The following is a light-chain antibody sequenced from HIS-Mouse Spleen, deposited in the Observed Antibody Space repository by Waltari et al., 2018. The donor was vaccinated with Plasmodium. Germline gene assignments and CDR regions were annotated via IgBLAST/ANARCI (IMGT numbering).Light chain of an antibody. CDR1: QSVSSN. CDR2: GAS. Sequence: EIVMTQSPATLSVSPGERATLSCRASQSVSSNLAWYQQKPGQATRLLIYGASTRATGIPARLSGSGSGTEFTLTISSLQSEDFAVYYCQQYNNWSFTFGPGTKVDIK. V-gene: IGKV3-15*01. J-gene: IGKJ3*01. CDR3: QQYNNWSFT.